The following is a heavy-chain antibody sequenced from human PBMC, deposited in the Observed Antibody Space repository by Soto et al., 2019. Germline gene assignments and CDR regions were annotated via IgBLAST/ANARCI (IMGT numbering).Heavy chain of an antibody. Sequence: GGSLRLSCAASRYTFSDYYMSWIRQAPGKGLEWVSSISSGGTNIYYADSVKGRFTISRDNAKNSLYLQMNSLRAEDTAVYFCARMTASGGYYGPYFDYLDQGTLVTVSS. D-gene: IGHD3-22*01. J-gene: IGHJ4*02. CDR2: ISSGGTNI. CDR1: RYTFSDYY. V-gene: IGHV3-11*01. CDR3: ARMTASGGYYGPYFDY.